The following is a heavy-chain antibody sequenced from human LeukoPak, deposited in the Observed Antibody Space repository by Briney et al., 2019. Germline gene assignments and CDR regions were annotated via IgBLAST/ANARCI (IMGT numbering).Heavy chain of an antibody. V-gene: IGHV3-48*04. CDR1: GFTFSSYS. J-gene: IGHJ4*02. CDR2: ISSSSSTI. Sequence: GRSLRLSCAASGFTFSSYSMNWVRQAPGKGLEWVSYISSSSSTIYYADSVKGRFTISRDNAKNSLYLQMNSLRADDTAVYYCARTGPISPFTTVTSPDYWGQGILVTVSS. CDR3: ARTGPISPFTTVTSPDY. D-gene: IGHD4-17*01.